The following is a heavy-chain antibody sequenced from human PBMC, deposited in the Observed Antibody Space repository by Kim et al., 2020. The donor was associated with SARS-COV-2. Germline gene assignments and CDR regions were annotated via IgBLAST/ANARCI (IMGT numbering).Heavy chain of an antibody. D-gene: IGHD3-10*01. V-gene: IGHV3-23*01. CDR1: GFTFSSYA. J-gene: IGHJ4*02. Sequence: GGSLRLSCAASGFTFSSYAMSWVRQAPGKGLEWVSAISGSGGSTYYADSVKGRFTISRDNSKNTLYLQMNSLRAEDTAVYYCAKGLLYYGSGSDFDYWGQGTLVTVSS. CDR2: ISGSGGST. CDR3: AKGLLYYGSGSDFDY.